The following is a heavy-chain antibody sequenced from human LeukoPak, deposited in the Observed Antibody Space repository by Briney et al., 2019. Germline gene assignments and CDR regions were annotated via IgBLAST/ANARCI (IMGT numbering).Heavy chain of an antibody. Sequence: HPGGSLRLSCAASGFTFSSYAMSWVRQAPGKGLEGVSGLSASGGLTYYADSVKGRFTISRDNSKNTLYLQMNSLRAEDTAVYYCATKGNCSGGSCYSDAFDIWGQGTMVTVSS. D-gene: IGHD2-15*01. CDR2: LSASGGLT. V-gene: IGHV3-23*01. J-gene: IGHJ3*02. CDR3: ATKGNCSGGSCYSDAFDI. CDR1: GFTFSSYA.